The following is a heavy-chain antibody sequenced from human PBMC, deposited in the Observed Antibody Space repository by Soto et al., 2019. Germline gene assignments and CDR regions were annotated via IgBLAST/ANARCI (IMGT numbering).Heavy chain of an antibody. Sequence: GGSLRLSCAASGFTFRIYHMNWVRQAPGKGLEWVSYMSSGSEAIYYADSVKGRFTISRDNAKNLLYLQMNSLRDEDTAVYYFTIDSGRGYDMDVWGQGTTVTSP. V-gene: IGHV3-48*02. D-gene: IGHD1-26*01. CDR2: MSSGSEAI. J-gene: IGHJ6*02. CDR1: GFTFRIYH. CDR3: TIDSGRGYDMDV.